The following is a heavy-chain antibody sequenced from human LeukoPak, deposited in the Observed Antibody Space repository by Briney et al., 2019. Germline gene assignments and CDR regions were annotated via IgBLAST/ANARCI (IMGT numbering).Heavy chain of an antibody. CDR2: IWYDGSNK. CDR3: ARDRRSGHDAFDI. J-gene: IGHJ3*02. CDR1: GFTFSSYG. D-gene: IGHD6-19*01. V-gene: IGHV3-33*01. Sequence: PGGSLRLSCAASGFTFSSYGMHWVRQAPGKGLEWVAVIWYDGSNKYYADSVKGRFTISRDNSKNTLYLQMNSLRAEDTAVYYCARDRRSGHDAFDIWXQGTMVTVSS.